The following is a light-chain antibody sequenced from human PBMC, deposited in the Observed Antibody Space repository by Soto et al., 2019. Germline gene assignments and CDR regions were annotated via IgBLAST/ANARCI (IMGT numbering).Light chain of an antibody. CDR3: QQYYKWPPFT. CDR1: HRIDTS. Sequence: ERVMTQSPAALSVSPGERATLSCSASHRIDTSLAWYQQRPGQAPRLLLYNAATRATGIPARFSGRGFGTEFTLTISSLQSEDFALYYCQQYYKWPPFTFGPGTKVDIK. V-gene: IGKV3-15*01. CDR2: NAA. J-gene: IGKJ3*01.